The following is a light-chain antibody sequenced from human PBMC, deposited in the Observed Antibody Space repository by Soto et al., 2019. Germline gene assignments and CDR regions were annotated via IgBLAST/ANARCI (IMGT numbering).Light chain of an antibody. Sequence: DIQMTQSPSTLSESVGDRVTITCRASQSISSWLAWYQQKPGKAPKLLIYKASSLESGVPSRFSGSGSGTEFTLTIISLQPDDFATYYCQQYNSYSPTFGQGTKVDIK. CDR2: KAS. J-gene: IGKJ1*01. CDR3: QQYNSYSPT. CDR1: QSISSW. V-gene: IGKV1-5*03.